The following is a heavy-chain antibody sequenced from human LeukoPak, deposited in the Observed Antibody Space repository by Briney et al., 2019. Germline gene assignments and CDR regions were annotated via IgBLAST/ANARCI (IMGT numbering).Heavy chain of an antibody. Sequence: AAVKVSCKASGYTFTSYGIRWVRQARGQGGEWMGWISAYNGNTNYAQKLQGRVTLPTETSTRTAYMELKRLRSDDTAVYYCARDLIAISMVRGVITPGFDPWGEGTLVTVSS. CDR2: ISAYNGNT. J-gene: IGHJ5*02. CDR1: GYTFTSYG. V-gene: IGHV1-18*04. D-gene: IGHD3-10*01. CDR3: ARDLIAISMVRGVITPGFDP.